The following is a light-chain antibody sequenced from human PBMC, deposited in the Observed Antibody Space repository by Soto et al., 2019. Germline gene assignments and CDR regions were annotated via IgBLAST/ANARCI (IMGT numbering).Light chain of an antibody. CDR3: QQYGSAFWT. Sequence: EIVLTQSPGTLSLSPGERVTLSCRASQSVSSNFLAWYQQKPGQAPRLLIHGSSSRATGIPDRFSGSGSGTDFTLTISRLEPEDFAVYYCQQYGSAFWTFGQGTKV. V-gene: IGKV3-20*01. CDR1: QSVSSNF. J-gene: IGKJ1*01. CDR2: GSS.